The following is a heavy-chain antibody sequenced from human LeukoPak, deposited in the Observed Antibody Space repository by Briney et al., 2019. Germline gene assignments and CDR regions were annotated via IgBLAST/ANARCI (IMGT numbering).Heavy chain of an antibody. CDR2: ISSSSGYI. CDR3: ARGHTAVTRHFDF. CDR1: GFTFSSYS. V-gene: IGHV3-21*01. Sequence: GGSLRLSCAASGFTFSSYSMNWVRQAPGKGLEWVSSISSSSGYIYYADSLKGRFTISRDNAKKSVYLQMNSLRAEDTAVYYCARGHTAVTRHFDFWGQGTLVTVSS. D-gene: IGHD4-17*01. J-gene: IGHJ4*02.